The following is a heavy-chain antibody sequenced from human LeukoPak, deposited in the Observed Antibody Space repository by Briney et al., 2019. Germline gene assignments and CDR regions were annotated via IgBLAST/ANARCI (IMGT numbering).Heavy chain of an antibody. J-gene: IGHJ5*02. Sequence: GGSLRLSCAASGFTFSSYWMFWVRQPPGKGLEWVATIKKDGSEKDYVDSVKGRFTISRDNAENSLSLQMNSLRGDDTAIYYCVRHDWFDPWGQGTLVTVSS. CDR2: IKKDGSEK. V-gene: IGHV3-7*01. CDR3: VRHDWFDP. CDR1: GFTFSSYW.